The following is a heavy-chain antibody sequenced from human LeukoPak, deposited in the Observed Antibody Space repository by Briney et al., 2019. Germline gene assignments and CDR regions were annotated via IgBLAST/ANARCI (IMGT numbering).Heavy chain of an antibody. CDR3: AKNYYGVRDAFDI. V-gene: IGHV3-11*01. CDR2: ISSSGCTI. CDR1: GFTFSDYY. J-gene: IGHJ3*02. D-gene: IGHD3-10*01. Sequence: GGSLRLSCAASGFTFSDYYMSWIRQAPGKGLEGVSYISSSGCTIYYADSVKGRFTISRDNAKNSLYLQMNSLRAEDTAVYYCAKNYYGVRDAFDIWGQGTMVTVSS.